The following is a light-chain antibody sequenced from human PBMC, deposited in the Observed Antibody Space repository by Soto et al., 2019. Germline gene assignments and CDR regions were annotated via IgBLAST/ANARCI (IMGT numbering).Light chain of an antibody. J-gene: IGKJ5*01. Sequence: AIQLTQSPSSLSASVGDRVTITCRASQGISSALAWYQQKPGKASKLLIYDASSLESGVPSRFSGSGSGTDFTLTISSLQPEDFATYYCQQFNNYPHTFGQGTRLEIK. V-gene: IGKV1D-13*01. CDR2: DAS. CDR3: QQFNNYPHT. CDR1: QGISSA.